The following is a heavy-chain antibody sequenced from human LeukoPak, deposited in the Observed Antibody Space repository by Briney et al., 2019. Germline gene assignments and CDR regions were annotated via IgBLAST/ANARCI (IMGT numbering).Heavy chain of an antibody. J-gene: IGHJ4*02. CDR1: GCTFTGYY. V-gene: IGHV1-2*02. CDR2: INPNSGGT. CDR3: AREKAVAGTFAGFDY. D-gene: IGHD6-19*01. Sequence: ASVKVSCKASGCTFTGYYMHWVRQAPGQGLEWMGWINPNSGGTNYAQKFQGRVTMTRDTSISTAYMELSRLRSDDTAVYYCAREKAVAGTFAGFDYWGQGTLVTVSS.